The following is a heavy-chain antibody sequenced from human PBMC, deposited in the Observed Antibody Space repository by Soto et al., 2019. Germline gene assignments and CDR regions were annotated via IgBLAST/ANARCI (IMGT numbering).Heavy chain of an antibody. CDR1: GFAFNNYG. CDR3: AREDSIIVPAVSDF. D-gene: IGHD2-2*01. Sequence: GGSLRLSCTVSGFAFNNYGINWVRQAPGKGLEWVSSISKSDYTYYSDSVKGRFTISRDNAKNSVSLQMNTLRVEDTAVYYCAREDSIIVPAVSDFWGQGTLVTVSS. J-gene: IGHJ4*02. CDR2: ISKSDYT. V-gene: IGHV3-21*01.